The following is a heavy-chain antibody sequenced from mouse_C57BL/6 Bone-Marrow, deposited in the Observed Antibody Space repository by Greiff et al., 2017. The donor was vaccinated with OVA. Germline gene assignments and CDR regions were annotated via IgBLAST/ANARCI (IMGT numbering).Heavy chain of an antibody. D-gene: IGHD2-2*01. CDR3: ARGRGYLPVDY. V-gene: IGHV1-53*01. J-gene: IGHJ2*01. Sequence: VQLQQPGTELVKPGASVKLSCKASGYTFTSYWMHWVKQRPGQGLEWIGKINPSNGGTKYNEKFKSKATLTVDNSSSTAYMQLSSLTSEDSAVYFCARGRGYLPVDYWGQGTTLTVSS. CDR1: GYTFTSYW. CDR2: INPSNGGT.